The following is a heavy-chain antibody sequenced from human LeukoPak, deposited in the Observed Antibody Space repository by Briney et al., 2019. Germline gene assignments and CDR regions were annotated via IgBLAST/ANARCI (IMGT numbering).Heavy chain of an antibody. CDR2: ISWNSGSI. CDR3: AAAAVSVSYYFDY. CDR1: GFTFDNHA. Sequence: GGSLRLSCAASGFTFDNHAMHWVRQAPGKGLXXXSGISWNSGSIRYAXXXXGRLTISRDNAKNSLYLQMSSLRAEDTALYYCAAAAVSVSYYFDYWGQGTLVTVSS. D-gene: IGHD6-19*01. V-gene: IGHV3-9*01. J-gene: IGHJ4*02.